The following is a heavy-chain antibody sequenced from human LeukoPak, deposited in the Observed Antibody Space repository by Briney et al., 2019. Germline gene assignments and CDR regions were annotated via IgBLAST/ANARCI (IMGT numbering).Heavy chain of an antibody. CDR1: GCSISSGSYY. Sequence: SETLSLTCTVSGCSISSGSYYWNCIRHPAGKGLEWIVRIYSSGSTNYNPSLKSRVTISVDTSKNQFSLKLSSVTAADKDVYYCAREGLNMVRGVIPKEAWGWLDPWGQGTLVTVSS. V-gene: IGHV4-61*02. CDR2: IYSSGST. D-gene: IGHD3-10*01. CDR3: AREGLNMVRGVIPKEAWGWLDP. J-gene: IGHJ5*02.